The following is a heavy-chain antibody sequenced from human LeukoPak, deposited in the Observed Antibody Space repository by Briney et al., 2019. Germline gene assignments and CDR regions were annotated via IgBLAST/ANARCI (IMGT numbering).Heavy chain of an antibody. CDR3: ARSWNYYDSSGLFDI. J-gene: IGHJ3*02. Sequence: LRLSCAASGFTFSDYYMSWIRQHPGKGLEWIGYIYYSGSTYYNPSLKSRVTISVDTSKNQFSLKLSSVTAADTAVYYCARSWNYYDSSGLFDIWGQGTMVTVSS. CDR1: GFTFSDYY. CDR2: IYYSGST. V-gene: IGHV4-31*02. D-gene: IGHD3-22*01.